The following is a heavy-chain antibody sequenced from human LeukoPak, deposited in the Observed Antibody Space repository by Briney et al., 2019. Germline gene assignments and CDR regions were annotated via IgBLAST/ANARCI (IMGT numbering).Heavy chain of an antibody. CDR2: IYYSGST. J-gene: IGHJ6*02. V-gene: IGHV4-39*01. CDR1: GGSISSYY. Sequence: SETLSLTCTVSGGSISSYYWGWIRQPPGKGLEWIGSIYYSGSTYYNPSLKSRVTISVDTSKNQFSLKLSSVTAADTAVYYCARQVDDFWSGVTGMDVWGQGTTVTVSS. D-gene: IGHD3-3*01. CDR3: ARQVDDFWSGVTGMDV.